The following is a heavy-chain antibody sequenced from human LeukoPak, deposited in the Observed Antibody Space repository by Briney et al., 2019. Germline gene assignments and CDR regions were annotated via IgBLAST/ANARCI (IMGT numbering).Heavy chain of an antibody. V-gene: IGHV3-33*08. CDR1: GFTFSSYA. CDR3: ARGELLENYFDY. CDR2: IWYDGSNK. D-gene: IGHD1-26*01. J-gene: IGHJ4*02. Sequence: GGSLRLSCAASGFTFSSYAMHWVRQAPGKGLEWVAVIWYDGSNKYYADSVKGRFTISRDNSKNTLYLQMNSLRAEDTAVYYCARGELLENYFDYWGQGTLVTVSS.